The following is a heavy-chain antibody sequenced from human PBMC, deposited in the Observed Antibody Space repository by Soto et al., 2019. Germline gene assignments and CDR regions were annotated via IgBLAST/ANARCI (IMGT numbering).Heavy chain of an antibody. CDR3: ASSYGSGYRAFDY. D-gene: IGHD3-10*01. J-gene: IGHJ4*02. Sequence: ASVKVSCKASGYTFTSNYIHWVRQAPGQGPEWMGIVNPSDGYTNYAQRFQGRVTMTADKSTSTAYMELSSLRSEDTAIYYCASSYGSGYRAFDYWGQGALVTSPQ. V-gene: IGHV1-46*01. CDR2: VNPSDGYT. CDR1: GYTFTSNY.